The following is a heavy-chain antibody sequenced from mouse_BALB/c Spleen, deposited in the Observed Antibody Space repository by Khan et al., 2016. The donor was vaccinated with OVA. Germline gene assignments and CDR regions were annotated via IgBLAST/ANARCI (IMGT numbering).Heavy chain of an antibody. CDR3: ARLGNY. CDR1: GFTFSSYG. J-gene: IGHJ3*01. CDR2: TTSGGSYT. D-gene: IGHD2-1*01. Sequence: EVELVESGGDLVKPGGSLKLSCAASGFTFSSYGMSWVRQTPDKRLEWVATTTSGGSYTYYPDSVKGRFTISRDNATNTLYLQMTSLKSEDTAIYYCARLGNYWGQGTLVTVSA. V-gene: IGHV5-6*01.